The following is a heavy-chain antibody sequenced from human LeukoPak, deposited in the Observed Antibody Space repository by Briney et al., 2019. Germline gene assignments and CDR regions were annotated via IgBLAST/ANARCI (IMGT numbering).Heavy chain of an antibody. J-gene: IGHJ3*02. Sequence: ASVKVSCKASSYTLTNYGISWVRQAPGQGLEWMGWISAYNGNTNYAQNLQGRVTMTTDTSTNTAYMELRSLRSDDTAVYYCARDQDPGAFDIWGQGAMVTVSS. CDR2: ISAYNGNT. V-gene: IGHV1-18*01. CDR1: SYTLTNYG. CDR3: ARDQDPGAFDI.